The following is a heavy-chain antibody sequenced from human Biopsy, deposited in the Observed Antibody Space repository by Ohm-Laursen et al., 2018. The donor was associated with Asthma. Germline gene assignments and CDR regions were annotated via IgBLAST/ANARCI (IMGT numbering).Heavy chain of an antibody. CDR1: GFSFSEFV. V-gene: IGHV3-23*01. D-gene: IGHD3-22*01. Sequence: SLRLSCAASGFSFSEFVMHWVRQAPGKGLEWVSSISASGVRTFYADSVKGRFTVSRDSSRNTLYLQLSTLRVEDTAVYFCAKITTDRQKANNWFDPWGQGTLVHVSS. CDR3: AKITTDRQKANNWFDP. J-gene: IGHJ5*02. CDR2: ISASGVRT.